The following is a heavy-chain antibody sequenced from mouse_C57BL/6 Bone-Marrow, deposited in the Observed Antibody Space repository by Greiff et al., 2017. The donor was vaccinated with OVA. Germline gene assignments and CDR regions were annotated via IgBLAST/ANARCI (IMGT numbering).Heavy chain of an antibody. D-gene: IGHD1-1*01. CDR1: GYTFTSYW. J-gene: IGHJ2*01. Sequence: VQLQQPGAELVKPGASVKLSCKASGYTFTSYWMHWVKQRPGQGLEWIGMIHPNSGSTNYNEKFKSKATLTVDKSSSTAYMQLSSLTSEDSAVYYCARGYYGSSQKGYYFDYWGQGTTLTVSS. V-gene: IGHV1-64*01. CDR2: IHPNSGST. CDR3: ARGYYGSSQKGYYFDY.